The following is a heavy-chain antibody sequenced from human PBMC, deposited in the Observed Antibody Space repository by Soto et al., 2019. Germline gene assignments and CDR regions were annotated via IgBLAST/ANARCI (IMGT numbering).Heavy chain of an antibody. CDR2: IYYSGST. CDR1: GGSISSYY. D-gene: IGHD3-22*01. V-gene: IGHV4-59*01. Sequence: SETLSLTCTVSGGSISSYYWSWIRQPPGKGLEWIGYIYYSGSTNYNPSLKSRVTISVDTSKNQFSLKLSSVTAADTAVYYCARENYYYDSSGQIDYWGQGTLVTVSS. CDR3: ARENYYYDSSGQIDY. J-gene: IGHJ4*02.